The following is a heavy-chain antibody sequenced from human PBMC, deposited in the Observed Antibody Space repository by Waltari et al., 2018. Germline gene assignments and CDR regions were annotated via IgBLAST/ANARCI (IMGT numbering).Heavy chain of an antibody. J-gene: IGHJ4*02. D-gene: IGHD6-13*01. CDR3: ARDPVKGIADY. CDR1: GGSISSSSYY. CDR2: IYYSGST. V-gene: IGHV4-39*07. Sequence: QLQLQESGPGLVKPSETLSLTCTVSGGSISSSSYYWGWIRQPPGKGLEWIGSIYYSGSTYYNPSLKRRVTISVDTSKNQFSLKLSSVTAADTAVYYCARDPVKGIADYWGQGTLVTVSS.